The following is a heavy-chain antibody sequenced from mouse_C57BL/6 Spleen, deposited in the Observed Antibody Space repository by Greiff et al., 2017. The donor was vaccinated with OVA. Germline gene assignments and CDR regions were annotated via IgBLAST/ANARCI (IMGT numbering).Heavy chain of an antibody. CDR2: INPNNGGT. D-gene: IGHD1-1*01. CDR3: ARGSLYYYGSSPFAY. CDR1: GYTFTDYN. V-gene: IGHV1-18*01. Sequence: EVQGVESGPELVKPGASVKIPCKASGYTFTDYNMDWVKQSHGKSLEWIGDINPNNGGTIYNQKFKGKATLTVDKSSSTAYMELRSLTSEDTAVYYCARGSLYYYGSSPFAYWGQGTLVTVSA. J-gene: IGHJ3*01.